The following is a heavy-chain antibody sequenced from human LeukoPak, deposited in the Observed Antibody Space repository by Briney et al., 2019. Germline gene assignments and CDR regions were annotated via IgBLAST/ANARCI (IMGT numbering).Heavy chain of an antibody. J-gene: IGHJ5*02. CDR3: ARLVVAVPGASIHWFDP. CDR2: INTNTGNP. Sequence: EASVKVSCKASGYTFSNYAINWVRQAPGQGLEWMGWINTNTGNPTYAQAFTGRFVFSLDTSVRTAYLKISSLKADDTAMYYCARLVVAVPGASIHWFDPWGQGTLVTVSS. V-gene: IGHV7-4-1*02. D-gene: IGHD2-2*01. CDR1: GYTFSNYA.